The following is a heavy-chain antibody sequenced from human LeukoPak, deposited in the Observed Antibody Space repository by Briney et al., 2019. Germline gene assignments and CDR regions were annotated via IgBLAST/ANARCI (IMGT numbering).Heavy chain of an antibody. CDR2: ISSDGNNL. J-gene: IGHJ4*02. CDR1: GFTFSNYW. Sequence: GGSLRLSCAASGFTFSNYWMHWVRQVPGKGLVWVSRISSDGNNLQYADSVKGRFTISRDNAKNTLYLQMNRLRVEDTAVYYCARIIVPATGIDYWGQGNLVTVSS. D-gene: IGHD1-26*01. V-gene: IGHV3-74*01. CDR3: ARIIVPATGIDY.